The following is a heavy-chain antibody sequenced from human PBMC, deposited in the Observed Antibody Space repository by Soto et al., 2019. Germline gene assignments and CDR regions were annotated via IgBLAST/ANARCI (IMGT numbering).Heavy chain of an antibody. CDR1: GYTFTNYL. CDR3: ASSEADRSIAAPPGY. D-gene: IGHD6-6*01. J-gene: IGHJ4*02. Sequence: QVQLVQSGAEVKKPGASVKVSCKASGYTFTNYLMHWVRQAPGQRLEWMGWINGGNGNAKYSQKFQVRVTITRYTSASTAYMELSSLRSEDTAVYYCASSEADRSIAAPPGYWGQGTLVTVSS. V-gene: IGHV1-3*01. CDR2: INGGNGNA.